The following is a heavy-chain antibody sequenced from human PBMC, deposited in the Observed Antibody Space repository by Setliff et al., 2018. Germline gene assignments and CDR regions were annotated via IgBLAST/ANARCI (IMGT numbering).Heavy chain of an antibody. CDR1: GYTFVNYG. CDR3: ARDTCSLTSCQDDYFDY. D-gene: IGHD2-2*01. J-gene: IGHJ4*02. V-gene: IGHV1-18*01. Sequence: ASVKVSCKASGYTFVNYGVSWVRQAPGQGVEWMGWISTYSGAIKNVPKFRDRVTMTTDASTNTAYMELRSLTSDDTAVYYCARDTCSLTSCQDDYFDYWGQGTPVTLL. CDR2: ISTYSGAI.